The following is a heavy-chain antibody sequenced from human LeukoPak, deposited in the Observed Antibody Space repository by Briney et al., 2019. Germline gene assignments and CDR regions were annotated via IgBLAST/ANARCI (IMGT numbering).Heavy chain of an antibody. CDR3: ARVGSDWNDVRYNWFDP. Sequence: SQTLSLTCAVSGGSISSGDYSWSWIRQPPGKGLEWIGYIFQSGSTYYNPSLKSRVTISVHRSKNQFSLKLSSVTAADTAVYYCARVGSDWNDVRYNWFDPWGQGTLVTVSS. J-gene: IGHJ5*02. D-gene: IGHD1-1*01. V-gene: IGHV4-30-2*01. CDR2: IFQSGST. CDR1: GGSISSGDYS.